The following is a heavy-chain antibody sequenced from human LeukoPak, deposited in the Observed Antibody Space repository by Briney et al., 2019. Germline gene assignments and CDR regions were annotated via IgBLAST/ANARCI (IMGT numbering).Heavy chain of an antibody. CDR1: GFTFSSYA. CDR3: ARGSFQFDY. CDR2: ISSNGGST. Sequence: TGGSLRLSCAASGFTFSSYAMHWVRQAPGKGLEYVSAISSNGGSTYYANSVKGRFTISRDNSKNTLYLQIGSLRAEDMAVYYCARGSFQFDYWGQGTLVTVSS. V-gene: IGHV3-64*01. J-gene: IGHJ4*02.